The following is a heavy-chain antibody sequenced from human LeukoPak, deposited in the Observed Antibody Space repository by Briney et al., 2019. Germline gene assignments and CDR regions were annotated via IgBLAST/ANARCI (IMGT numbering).Heavy chain of an antibody. CDR1: GGSISSYY. J-gene: IGHJ2*01. V-gene: IGHV4-59*08. D-gene: IGHD6-13*01. CDR3: ARLTPSDSSSWYWYFGL. Sequence: SETLSLTCTASGGSISSYYWSWIRQPPGKGLEWIGYIHYSGSTNYNPSLKSRVTISVDTSKNQFSLKLSTVTAADTAVYYCARLTPSDSSSWYWYFGLWGRGTLVTVSS. CDR2: IHYSGST.